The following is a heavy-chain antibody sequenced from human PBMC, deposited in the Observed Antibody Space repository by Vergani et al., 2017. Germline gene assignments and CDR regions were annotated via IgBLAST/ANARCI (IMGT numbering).Heavy chain of an antibody. CDR1: GGSISSGGYY. V-gene: IGHV4-31*03. J-gene: IGHJ4*02. Sequence: QVQLQESGPGLVKPSQTLSLTCTVSGGSISSGGYYWSWIRQHPGKGLEWIGYIYYSGSTYYNPSLKSRVTISVDTSKNQFSLKLSSVTAADTAVYYCARHDYDRSGYSILGFDYGGQGTLVTVSS. CDR2: IYYSGST. CDR3: ARHDYDRSGYSILGFDY. D-gene: IGHD3-22*01.